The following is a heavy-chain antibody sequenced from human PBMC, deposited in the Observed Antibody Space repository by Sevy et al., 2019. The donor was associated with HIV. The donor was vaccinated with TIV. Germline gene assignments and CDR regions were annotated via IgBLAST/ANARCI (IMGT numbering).Heavy chain of an antibody. V-gene: IGHV3-30*18. CDR2: ISYNATKK. J-gene: IGHJ4*02. CDR3: AKDPGYNYGYFYY. CDR1: GFTFNSYG. D-gene: IGHD5-18*01. Sequence: GGSLRLSCAASGFTFNSYGMHWVRQAPGKGLEWVALISYNATKKYYADSVKGRFTISRDNSKNTLYLHMNSLRAEDTAVYYCAKDPGYNYGYFYYWGQGTLVTVSS.